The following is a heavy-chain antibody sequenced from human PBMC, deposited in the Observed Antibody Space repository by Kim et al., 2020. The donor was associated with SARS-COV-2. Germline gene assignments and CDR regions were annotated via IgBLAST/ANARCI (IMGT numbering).Heavy chain of an antibody. CDR3: ASPGRDSSWDSDSFHI. CDR1: GFTFNTYE. Sequence: GGSLRLSCGASGFTFNTYEMNWFRQAPGKGLEWLSWTGQSDNIYYADSVKGRFTVSRDNAKNSVFLQMNNLRFEDTAVYYCASPGRDSSWDSDSFHIWGQGTMVTVSS. CDR2: TGQSDNI. D-gene: IGHD6-13*01. V-gene: IGHV3-48*03. J-gene: IGHJ3*02.